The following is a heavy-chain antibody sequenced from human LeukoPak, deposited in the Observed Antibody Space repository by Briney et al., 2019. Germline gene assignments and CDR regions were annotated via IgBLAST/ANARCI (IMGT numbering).Heavy chain of an antibody. Sequence: SVKVSCKASGGTFISYAISWVRQAPGQGLEWMGRIIPIFGIANYAQKFQGRVTITADKSTSTAYMELSSLRSEDTAVYYCARADCSSTSCYSWPANWFDPWGQGTLVTVSS. CDR1: GGTFISYA. J-gene: IGHJ5*02. D-gene: IGHD2-2*01. CDR3: ARADCSSTSCYSWPANWFDP. V-gene: IGHV1-69*04. CDR2: IIPIFGIA.